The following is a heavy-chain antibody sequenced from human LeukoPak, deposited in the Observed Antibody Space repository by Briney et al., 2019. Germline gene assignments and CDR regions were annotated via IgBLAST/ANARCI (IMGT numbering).Heavy chain of an antibody. V-gene: IGHV3-33*01. D-gene: IGHD4-17*01. CDR1: GFTFSSYG. Sequence: GRSLRLSCAASGFTFSSYGMHWVRQAPGKGLEWVAVIWYDGSNKYYADSVKGRFTISRDNSKNTLYLQMNSLRAEDTAVYYCARDPRGYGDYPDYWGQGTLVTVSS. CDR2: IWYDGSNK. J-gene: IGHJ4*02. CDR3: ARDPRGYGDYPDY.